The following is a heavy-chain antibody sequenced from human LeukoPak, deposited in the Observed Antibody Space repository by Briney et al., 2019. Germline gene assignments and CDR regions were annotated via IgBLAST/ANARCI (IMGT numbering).Heavy chain of an antibody. V-gene: IGHV4-59*01. Sequence: SETLSLTCTVSGGSISSYYWSWIRQPPGKGLEWIGYIYYSGSTNYNPSLKSRVTISVDTSKNQFSLKLSSVTAVDTAVYYCAGSDFWSGYPRRGNLYMDVWGKGTTVTVSS. CDR1: GGSISSYY. CDR2: IYYSGST. J-gene: IGHJ6*03. CDR3: AGSDFWSGYPRRGNLYMDV. D-gene: IGHD3-3*01.